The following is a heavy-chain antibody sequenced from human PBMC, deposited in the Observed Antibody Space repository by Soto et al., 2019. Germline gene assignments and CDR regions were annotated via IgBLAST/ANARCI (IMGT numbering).Heavy chain of an antibody. CDR2: IVVGSGNT. CDR3: EPDRPGQQVRGYYYGMDV. CDR1: GFTFTSSA. D-gene: IGHD6-13*01. Sequence: QMQLVQSGPEVKKPGTSVKVSCKASGFTFTSSAVQWVRQARGQRLEWIGWIVVGSGNTNYAQKFQGSVTMTRGKSTRTTDIELSGLRSEATAVYYREPDRPGQQVRGYYYGMDVSGHGGTVTVSS. J-gene: IGHJ6*02. V-gene: IGHV1-58*01.